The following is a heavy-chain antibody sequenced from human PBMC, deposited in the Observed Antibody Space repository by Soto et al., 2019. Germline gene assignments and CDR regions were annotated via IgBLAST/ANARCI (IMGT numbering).Heavy chain of an antibody. CDR1: GYTFTSYA. CDR2: INAGNGNT. Sequence: GASVKVSCKASGYTFTSYAMHWVRQAPGQRLEWMGWINAGNGNTKYSQKFQGRVTITRDTSASTAYMELSSLRSEDTAVYYCAAGPNQGGYYYGMDVWGQGTTVTVSS. CDR3: AAGPNQGGYYYGMDV. D-gene: IGHD1-26*01. V-gene: IGHV1-3*01. J-gene: IGHJ6*02.